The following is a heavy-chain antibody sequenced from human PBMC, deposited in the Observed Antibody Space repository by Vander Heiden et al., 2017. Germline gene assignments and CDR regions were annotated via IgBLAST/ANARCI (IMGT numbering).Heavy chain of an antibody. CDR3: ARSLAAAGTYYYYYYGMDV. J-gene: IGHJ6*02. CDR2: ISYDGSNK. V-gene: IGHV3-30*04. D-gene: IGHD6-13*01. CDR1: GFTFSSYA. Sequence: QVQLVESGGGVVQPGRSLRLSCAASGFTFSSYAMDWVREAPGKGLEWVAVISYDGSNKYYADSVKGRFTISRDNSKNTLYLQMNSLRAEDTAVYYCARSLAAAGTYYYYYYGMDVWGQGTTVTVSS.